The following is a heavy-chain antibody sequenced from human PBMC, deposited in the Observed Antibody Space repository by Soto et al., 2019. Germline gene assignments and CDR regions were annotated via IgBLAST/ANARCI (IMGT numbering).Heavy chain of an antibody. CDR2: INPSGGST. CDR1: GYSFTSYY. D-gene: IGHD4-17*01. Sequence: ASVKVSCKASGYSFTSYYMHWVRQAPGQGLEWMGIINPSGGSTSYAQKFQGRVTMTRDTSTSTVYMELSSLRSEDTAVYYCARDSTVTTPLFDFDYWGQGTLVTVSS. V-gene: IGHV1-46*03. J-gene: IGHJ4*02. CDR3: ARDSTVTTPLFDFDY.